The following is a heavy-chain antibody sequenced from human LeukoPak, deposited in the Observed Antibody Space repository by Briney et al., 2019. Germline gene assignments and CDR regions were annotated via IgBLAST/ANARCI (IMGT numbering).Heavy chain of an antibody. D-gene: IGHD4-17*01. CDR1: GGSISSGGYY. V-gene: IGHV4-31*03. J-gene: IGHJ5*02. CDR3: ARDMTTVTGWFDP. CDR2: IYYSGST. Sequence: SETLSLTCTVSGGSISSGGYYWSWIRQHPGKGLEWIGYIYYSGSTYYNPSLKSRVTISVDTSKNQFSLKLSSVTAADTAVYYCARDMTTVTGWFDPWGQGTLVTVSS.